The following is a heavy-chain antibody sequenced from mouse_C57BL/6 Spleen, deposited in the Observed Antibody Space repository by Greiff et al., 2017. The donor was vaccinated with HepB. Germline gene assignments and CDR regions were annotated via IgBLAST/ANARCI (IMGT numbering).Heavy chain of an antibody. J-gene: IGHJ2*01. CDR2: IYPGDGDT. CDR1: GYAFSSSW. D-gene: IGHD2-3*01. V-gene: IGHV1-82*01. CDR3: ARVYDGYYYFDY. Sequence: VQLQLSGPELVKPGASVKISCKASGYAFSSSWMNWVKQRPGKGLEWIGRIYPGDGDTNYNGKFKGKATLTADKSSSTAYMQLSSLTSEDSAVYFCARVYDGYYYFDYWGQGTTLTVSS.